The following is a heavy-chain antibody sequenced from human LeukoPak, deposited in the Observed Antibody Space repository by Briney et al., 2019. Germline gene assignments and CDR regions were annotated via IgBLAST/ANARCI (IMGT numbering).Heavy chain of an antibody. D-gene: IGHD3-22*01. J-gene: IGHJ4*02. Sequence: SETLSLTCAVYGGSFSGYYWSWIRQPPGKGLEWIGYIYYSGSTNYNPSLKSRVTISVDTSKNQFSLKLSSVTAADTAVYYCARHNYYDSSGYSIDYWGQGTLVTVSS. V-gene: IGHV4-59*08. CDR2: IYYSGST. CDR1: GGSFSGYY. CDR3: ARHNYYDSSGYSIDY.